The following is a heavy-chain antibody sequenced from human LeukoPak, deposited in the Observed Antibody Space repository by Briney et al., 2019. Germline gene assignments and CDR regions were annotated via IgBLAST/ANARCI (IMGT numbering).Heavy chain of an antibody. J-gene: IGHJ5*01. V-gene: IGHV4-34*01. CDR3: ARAERRINLARGVFGSHFDS. Sequence: SETLSLACAVSGGSFSRPFWSWIRQTPGKGLEWIGEIDHSGRTDYNPSLEGRVTMSVDTSKNQFSLRLTSVTAADTAVYFCARAERRINLARGVFGSHFDSWGQGTLVSVSS. CDR1: GGSFSRPF. D-gene: IGHD3-10*01. CDR2: IDHSGRT.